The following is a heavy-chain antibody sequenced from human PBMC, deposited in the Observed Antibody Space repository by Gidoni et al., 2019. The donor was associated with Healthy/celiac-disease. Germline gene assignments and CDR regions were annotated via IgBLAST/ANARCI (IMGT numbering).Heavy chain of an antibody. Sequence: QVQLQQWGAGLLKPSETLSLTCAVYGGSFRGYYWSWIRQPPGKGLEWIGEINHSGSTNYNPSLKSRVTISVDTSKNQFSLKLSSVTAADTAVYYCARVGTGWWRELGFDPWGQGTLVTVSS. CDR2: INHSGST. V-gene: IGHV4-34*01. J-gene: IGHJ5*02. CDR3: ARVGTGWWRELGFDP. CDR1: GGSFRGYY. D-gene: IGHD2-15*01.